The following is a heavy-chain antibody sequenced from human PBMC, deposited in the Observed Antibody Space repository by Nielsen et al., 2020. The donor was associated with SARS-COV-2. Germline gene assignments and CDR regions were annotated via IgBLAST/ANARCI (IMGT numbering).Heavy chain of an antibody. CDR1: GGSISSSSYY. J-gene: IGHJ6*03. D-gene: IGHD6-6*01. CDR2: IYYSGST. Sequence: SETLSLTCTVSGGSISSSSYYWGWIRQPPGKGLEWIGSIYYSGSTYYNPSLKSRVTISVDTSKNQFSLKLSSVTAADTAVYYCARDHSEYSSSGYMDVWGKGTTVTVSS. V-gene: IGHV4-39*07. CDR3: ARDHSEYSSSGYMDV.